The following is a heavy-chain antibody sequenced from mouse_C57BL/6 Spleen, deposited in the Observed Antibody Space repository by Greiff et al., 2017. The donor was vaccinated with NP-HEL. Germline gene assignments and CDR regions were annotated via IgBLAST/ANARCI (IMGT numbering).Heavy chain of an antibody. CDR2: IYPGSGST. CDR3: AKGLDGYWYFDV. CDR1: GYTFTSYW. V-gene: IGHV1-55*01. D-gene: IGHD2-3*01. Sequence: VQLQQPGAELVKPGASVKMSCKASGYTFTSYWITWVKQRPGQGLEWIGDIYPGSGSTNYNEKFKSKATLTVDTSSSTAYMQLSSLTSEDSAVYYCAKGLDGYWYFDVWGTGTTVTVSS. J-gene: IGHJ1*03.